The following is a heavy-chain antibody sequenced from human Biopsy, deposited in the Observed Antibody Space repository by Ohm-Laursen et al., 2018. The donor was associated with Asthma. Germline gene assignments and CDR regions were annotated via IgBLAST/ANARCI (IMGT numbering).Heavy chain of an antibody. CDR2: IYSSGDT. Sequence: TLSLTCTVSGGSISSDDYYWSWIRQAPGKGLEWIAYIYSSGDTYYSPSLKSRVSISLDTSKNQFSLRLTSVTAADTAVYYCARDRATISETWGQGTLVTVSS. V-gene: IGHV4-30-4*01. CDR3: ARDRATISET. CDR1: GGSISSDDYY. D-gene: IGHD5-12*01. J-gene: IGHJ5*02.